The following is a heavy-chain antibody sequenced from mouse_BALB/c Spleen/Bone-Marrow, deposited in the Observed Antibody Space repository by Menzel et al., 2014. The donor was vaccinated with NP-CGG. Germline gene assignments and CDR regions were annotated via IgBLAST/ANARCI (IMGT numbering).Heavy chain of an antibody. CDR1: GYTFTSYW. V-gene: IGHV1-7*01. J-gene: IGHJ2*01. CDR2: INPSTGYT. CDR3: ARDHPYYFDY. Sequence: VQLQQSGAELAKPGASVKMSCKASGYTFTSYWMHWVKQRPGQGLEWIGYINPSTGYTEYNQKFKDKATLTADKSSSTACMQLSSLTSEDSAVYYCARDHPYYFDYWGQSTTLTVSS.